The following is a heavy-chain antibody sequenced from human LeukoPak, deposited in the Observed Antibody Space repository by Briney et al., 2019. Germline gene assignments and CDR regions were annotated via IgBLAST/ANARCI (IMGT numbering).Heavy chain of an antibody. V-gene: IGHV3-11*01. Sequence: PGGSLRLSCAASGFTFSDYGMHWVRQAPGKGLEWVSYISSSGSTIYYADSVRGRFTISRDNAKNSLYLQMNSLRAEDTAVYYCAKGAAIGIYANFDYWGQGTLVTVSS. D-gene: IGHD6-13*01. CDR1: GFTFSDYG. CDR3: AKGAAIGIYANFDY. J-gene: IGHJ4*02. CDR2: ISSSGSTI.